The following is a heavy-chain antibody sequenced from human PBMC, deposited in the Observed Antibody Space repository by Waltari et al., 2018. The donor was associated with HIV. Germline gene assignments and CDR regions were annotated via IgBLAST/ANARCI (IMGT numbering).Heavy chain of an antibody. D-gene: IGHD1-26*01. Sequence: EVQLVESGGGLVQPGGSLRLSCTASGFTFSSYWMHWVRQAPGKGLVWYSVINTDGSGTNYADSVKGRFTISRDNAKNTLYLQMNSLRAEDTAVYYCARGVGSAYYFDHWGQGTLVTVSS. CDR1: GFTFSSYW. CDR2: INTDGSGT. J-gene: IGHJ4*02. V-gene: IGHV3-74*01. CDR3: ARGVGSAYYFDH.